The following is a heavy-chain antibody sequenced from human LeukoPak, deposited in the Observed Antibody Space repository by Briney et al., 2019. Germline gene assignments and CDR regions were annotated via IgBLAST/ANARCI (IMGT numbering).Heavy chain of an antibody. CDR2: ITSNGGTT. CDR3: ARGIRWASDY. D-gene: IGHD4-23*01. Sequence: GGSLRLSCAASGFTFSSYWMSWVRQAPGKGLEYVSGITSNGGTTYYGNSVKGRFTISRDNSKDTLYLQMGSLRSEDMAVYYCARGIRWASDYWGQGTLVTVAS. CDR1: GFTFSSYW. V-gene: IGHV3-64*01. J-gene: IGHJ4*02.